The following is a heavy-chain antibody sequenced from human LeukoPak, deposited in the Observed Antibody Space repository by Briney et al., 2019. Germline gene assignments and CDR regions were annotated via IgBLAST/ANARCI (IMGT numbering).Heavy chain of an antibody. V-gene: IGHV4-4*07. Sequence: SETLSLTCTVSGGSISNYYWSWIRQPAGKGLEWIGRIYTSGSTNYNPSLKSRVTMSVDTSKNQFSLKLSSVTAADTAVYYCARHQWFGELTEFDYWGQGTLVTVSS. CDR3: ARHQWFGELTEFDY. CDR1: GGSISNYY. D-gene: IGHD3-10*01. CDR2: IYTSGST. J-gene: IGHJ4*02.